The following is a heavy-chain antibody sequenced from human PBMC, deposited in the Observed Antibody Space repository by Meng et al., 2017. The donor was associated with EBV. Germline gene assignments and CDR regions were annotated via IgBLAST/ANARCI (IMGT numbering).Heavy chain of an antibody. V-gene: IGHV4-61*01. D-gene: IGHD4-11*01. CDR1: GGSVNNESYY. CDR2: IYYTGST. J-gene: IGHJ5*02. CDR3: ARGDYTNYPRWFDP. Sequence: QVQLQESGPGLVKPSETLSLTCTVSGGSVNNESYYWGWIRQPPGKGLEYIGYIYYTGSTNYNSSLKSRVTISLDKSKNQFSLKLTSLTAADTAIYYCARGDYTNYPRWFDPWGQRTLVTVSS.